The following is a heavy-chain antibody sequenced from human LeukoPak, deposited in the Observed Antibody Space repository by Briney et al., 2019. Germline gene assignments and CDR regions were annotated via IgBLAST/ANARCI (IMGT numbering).Heavy chain of an antibody. D-gene: IGHD4-17*01. J-gene: IGHJ6*02. Sequence: SETLSLTCTVSGGSISSFYWSWIRQPPGKGLEWIGYIYYSGNTNYNPSLKSRVSLSVDTSKNQFSLKLSSVTAADTAVYYCAREDPQTTVPEGMDVWGQGTTVTVS. CDR1: GGSISSFY. V-gene: IGHV4-59*01. CDR3: AREDPQTTVPEGMDV. CDR2: IYYSGNT.